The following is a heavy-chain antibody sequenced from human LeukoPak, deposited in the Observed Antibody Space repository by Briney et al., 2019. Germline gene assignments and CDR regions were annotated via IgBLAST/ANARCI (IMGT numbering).Heavy chain of an antibody. Sequence: SVKVSCKASGGTFSGYAISWVRQAPGQGLEWMARIIPIFGTANYAQKCQGRVTITTDESTSTAYMELSSRRSEDTAVYYCARVGDFGSGYNDYWGQGTLGTVSS. V-gene: IGHV1-69*05. D-gene: IGHD3-3*01. CDR3: ARVGDFGSGYNDY. CDR1: GGTFSGYA. J-gene: IGHJ4*02. CDR2: IIPIFGTA.